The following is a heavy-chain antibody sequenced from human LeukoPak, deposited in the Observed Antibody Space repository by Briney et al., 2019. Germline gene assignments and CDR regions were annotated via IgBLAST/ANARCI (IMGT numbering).Heavy chain of an antibody. CDR2: ISSSSSYI. D-gene: IGHD5-12*01. Sequence: GGSLRLSCAASGFTFSSYSMNWVRQAPGKGLEWVTSISSSSSYIYYADSVKGRFTISRDNAKNSLYLQMNSLRAEDTALYYCAKDSVDGVFDYWGQGTLVTVSS. J-gene: IGHJ4*02. CDR3: AKDSVDGVFDY. CDR1: GFTFSSYS. V-gene: IGHV3-21*04.